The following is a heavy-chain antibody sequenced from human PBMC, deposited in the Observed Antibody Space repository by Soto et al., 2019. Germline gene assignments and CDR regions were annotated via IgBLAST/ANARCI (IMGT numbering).Heavy chain of an antibody. CDR2: IYYSGST. V-gene: IGHV4-61*01. D-gene: IGHD6-13*01. CDR3: ATSSGNAWYTY. CDR1: GGSVSSGSYY. J-gene: IGHJ4*02. Sequence: SETLSLTCTVSGGSVSSGSYYWSWIRQPPGKGLEWIGYIYYSGSTNYNPSLKSRLTISVDTSKNQFTLQLTSVTVEDTAVYYCATSSGNAWYTYWGQGTQVTVSS.